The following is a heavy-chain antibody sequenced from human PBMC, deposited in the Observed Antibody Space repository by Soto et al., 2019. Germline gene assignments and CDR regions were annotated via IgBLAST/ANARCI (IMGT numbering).Heavy chain of an antibody. Sequence: GGSLRLSCAASGFTFSSYGMHWVRQAPGKGLEWVAVISYDGSNKYYADSVKGRFTISRDNSKNTLYLQMNSLRAEDTAVYYCAKDHGNWNYYYYGMDVWGQGTTVTVSS. D-gene: IGHD1-1*01. CDR1: GFTFSSYG. J-gene: IGHJ6*02. CDR3: AKDHGNWNYYYYGMDV. V-gene: IGHV3-30*18. CDR2: ISYDGSNK.